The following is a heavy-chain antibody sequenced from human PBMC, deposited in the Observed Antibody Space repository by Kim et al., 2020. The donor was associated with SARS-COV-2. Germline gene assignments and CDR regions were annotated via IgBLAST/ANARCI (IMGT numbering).Heavy chain of an antibody. V-gene: IGHV4-59*13. Sequence: SETLSLTCTVSGGSISSYYWSWIRQPPGKGLEWIGYIYYSGSTNYNPSLKSRVTISVDTSKNQFSLKLSSVTAADTAVYYCARMKLGYCSSTSCRAVGM. CDR3: ARMKLGYCSSTSCRAVGM. J-gene: IGHJ6*01. CDR2: IYYSGST. CDR1: GGSISSYY. D-gene: IGHD2-2*01.